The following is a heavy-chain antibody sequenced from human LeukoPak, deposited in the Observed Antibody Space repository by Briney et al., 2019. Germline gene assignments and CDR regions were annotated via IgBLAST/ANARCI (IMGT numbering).Heavy chain of an antibody. CDR1: GFTFSSYG. CDR2: IWYDGSNK. D-gene: IGHD2-15*01. Sequence: RAGRSLRLSCAASGFTFSSYGMHWVRQAPGKGLEWVAVIWYDGSNKYYADSVKGRFTISRDNAKNTLYLQMNSLRAKDTAVYYCAKEGVVVAATLDYYYYMDVWGKGTTVTVSS. V-gene: IGHV3-33*06. CDR3: AKEGVVVAATLDYYYYMDV. J-gene: IGHJ6*03.